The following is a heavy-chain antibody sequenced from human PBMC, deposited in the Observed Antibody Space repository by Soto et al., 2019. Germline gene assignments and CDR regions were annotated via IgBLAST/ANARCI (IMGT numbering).Heavy chain of an antibody. CDR1: GFTFSSYA. V-gene: IGHV3-23*01. CDR2: ISGSGGST. D-gene: IGHD2-15*01. J-gene: IGHJ6*02. Sequence: PGGSLRLSCAASGFTFSSYAMSWVRQAPGKGLEWVSAISGSGGSTYYADSVKGRFTISRDNSKNTLYLQMNSLRAEDTAVYYCAKCQGPVEDYYYYGMDVWGQGTTVTVYS. CDR3: AKCQGPVEDYYYYGMDV.